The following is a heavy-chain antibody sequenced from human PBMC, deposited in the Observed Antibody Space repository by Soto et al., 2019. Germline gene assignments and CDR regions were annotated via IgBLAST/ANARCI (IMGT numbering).Heavy chain of an antibody. CDR1: GYSIRSGYF. V-gene: IGHV4-38-2*01. D-gene: IGHD6-6*01. J-gene: IGHJ6*02. CDR3: ARSMYSTSAQLYYGMDV. Sequence: SETLSLTCAVSGYSIRSGYFWGWIRQPPGKGLEWIGSMYHSGITYYNLSLKSRVTISVDTSKNQLSLKLSSATAADTAVYYCARSMYSTSAQLYYGMDVWGQGTTVTSP. CDR2: MYHSGIT.